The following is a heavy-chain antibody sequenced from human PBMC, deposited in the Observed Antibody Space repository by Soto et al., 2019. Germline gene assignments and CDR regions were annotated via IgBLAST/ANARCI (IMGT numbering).Heavy chain of an antibody. D-gene: IGHD3-10*01. Sequence: ASVKVSCKASGYTFTSYDINWVRQATGQGLEWMGWMNPNSGNTGYAQKFQGRVTMTRNTSISTAYMELSSLRSEDTAVYYCARNWDGSGSDAFDIWGQGTMVTVSS. V-gene: IGHV1-8*01. J-gene: IGHJ3*02. CDR2: MNPNSGNT. CDR3: ARNWDGSGSDAFDI. CDR1: GYTFTSYD.